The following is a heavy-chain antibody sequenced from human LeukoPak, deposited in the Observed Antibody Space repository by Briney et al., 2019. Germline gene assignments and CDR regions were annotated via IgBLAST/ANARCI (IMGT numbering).Heavy chain of an antibody. J-gene: IGHJ4*02. CDR1: GGSINSHY. Sequence: SETLSLTCAVSGGSINSHYWGWIRQPPGKGLQWIGDIYSTRKNNYNPSLKSRVTISLDTSKSHLSLNLTSVLAADTAIYYCVRRDTGWNYFDYWGQGILVTVSS. CDR2: IYSTRKN. D-gene: IGHD6-19*01. V-gene: IGHV4-4*08. CDR3: VRRDTGWNYFDY.